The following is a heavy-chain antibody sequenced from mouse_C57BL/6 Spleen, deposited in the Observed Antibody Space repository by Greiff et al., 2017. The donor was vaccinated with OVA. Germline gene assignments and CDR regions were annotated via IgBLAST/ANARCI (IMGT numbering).Heavy chain of an antibody. CDR3: AREGAYGNYLYYFDY. J-gene: IGHJ2*01. CDR2: IDPSDSET. Sequence: QVQLQQPGAELVRPGSSVKLSCKASGYTFTSYWMHWVKQRPIQGLEWIGNIDPSDSETHYNQKFKDKATLTVDKSSSTAYMQRSSLTSEDSAVYYCAREGAYGNYLYYFDYWGQGTTLTVSS. D-gene: IGHD2-1*01. V-gene: IGHV1-52*01. CDR1: GYTFTSYW.